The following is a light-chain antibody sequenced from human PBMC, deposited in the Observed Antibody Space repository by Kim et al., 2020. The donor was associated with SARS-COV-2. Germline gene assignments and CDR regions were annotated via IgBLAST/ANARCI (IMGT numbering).Light chain of an antibody. CDR3: QAWDSSTHVV. J-gene: IGLJ2*01. CDR1: KLGDNY. V-gene: IGLV3-1*01. CDR2: QDS. Sequence: SYELTQPPSVSVSPGQTASITCSGDKLGDNYACWYQQKPGQSPVLVIYQDSKRPSGIPERFSGSNSGNTATLTISGTQAMDEAEYYWQAWDSSTHVVFGGGTQLTVL.